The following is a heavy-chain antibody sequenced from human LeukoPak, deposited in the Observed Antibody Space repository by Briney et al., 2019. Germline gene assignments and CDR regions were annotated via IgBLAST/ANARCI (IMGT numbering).Heavy chain of an antibody. CDR3: ASAGGDYGDYEGLGLSY. J-gene: IGHJ4*02. V-gene: IGHV3-53*01. D-gene: IGHD4-17*01. Sequence: GGSLRLSCAASGFTVSSNYVSWVRQAPGKGLEWVSVIYSGGSTYYADSVKGRFTISRDNSKNTLYLQMNSLRAEDTAVYYCASAGGDYGDYEGLGLSYWGQGTLVTVSS. CDR1: GFTVSSNY. CDR2: IYSGGST.